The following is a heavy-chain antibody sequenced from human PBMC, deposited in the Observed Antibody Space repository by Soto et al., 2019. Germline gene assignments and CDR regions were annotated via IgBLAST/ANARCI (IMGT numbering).Heavy chain of an antibody. CDR2: MNPNSGNT. J-gene: IGHJ4*02. Sequence: VKVSCKASGYTFLTYDINWGRQAPGQGLEWMGWMNPNSGNTDYAQKFQGRVTMTRNTSISTAYMELSSLKSEDTAVYYCARCFLRVVARSVGWYILGYCRERPPVT. CDR3: ARCFLRVVARSVGWYILGY. D-gene: IGHD6-19*01. CDR1: GYTFLTYD. V-gene: IGHV1-8*01.